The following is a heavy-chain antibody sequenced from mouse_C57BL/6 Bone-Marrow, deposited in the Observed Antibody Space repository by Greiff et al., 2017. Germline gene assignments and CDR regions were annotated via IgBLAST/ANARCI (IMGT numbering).Heavy chain of an antibody. CDR1: GYTFTSYG. CDR2: IYPRSGNT. V-gene: IGHV1-81*01. Sequence: VQGVESGAELARPGASVKLSCKASGYTFTSYGISWVKQRTGQGLEWIGEIYPRSGNTYYNEKFKGKATLTADKSSSTAYMELRSLTSEDSAVYFCAKRYGSSSLYAMDYWGQGTSVTVSS. CDR3: AKRYGSSSLYAMDY. J-gene: IGHJ4*01. D-gene: IGHD1-1*01.